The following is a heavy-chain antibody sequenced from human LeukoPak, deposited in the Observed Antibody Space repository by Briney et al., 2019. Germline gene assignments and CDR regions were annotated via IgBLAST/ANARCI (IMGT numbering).Heavy chain of an antibody. Sequence: ASVKVSCKVSGYTLTELSMHWVRQAPGKGLEWMGGFDPEDGETIYAQKSQGRVTMTEDTSTDTAYMELSSLRSEDTAVYYCAAMVRGVIHQYYFDYWGQGTLVTVSS. D-gene: IGHD3-10*01. J-gene: IGHJ4*02. V-gene: IGHV1-24*01. CDR1: GYTLTELS. CDR3: AAMVRGVIHQYYFDY. CDR2: FDPEDGET.